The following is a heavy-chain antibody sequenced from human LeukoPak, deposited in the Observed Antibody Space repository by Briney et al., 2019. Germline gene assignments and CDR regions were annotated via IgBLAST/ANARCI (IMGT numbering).Heavy chain of an antibody. CDR2: ISSSSSTI. Sequence: GGSLRLSCAASGFTFSTYSMNWVRQAPGKGLEWVSYISSSSSTIYYADSVKGRFTISRDNAKNSLYLQMNSLRAEDTAVSYCARGNRENYYYGLDVWGQGTTVTVSS. CDR1: GFTFSTYS. CDR3: ARGNRENYYYGLDV. J-gene: IGHJ6*02. V-gene: IGHV3-48*01.